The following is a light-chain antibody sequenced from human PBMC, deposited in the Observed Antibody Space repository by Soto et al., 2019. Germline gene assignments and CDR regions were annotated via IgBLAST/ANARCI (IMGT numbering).Light chain of an antibody. J-gene: IGLJ1*01. CDR3: SSFSVASPL. Sequence: QSVLTQPASMSGSPGRSVTISCAGTSSDIGGYNYVSWYQHHPGTAPKLIIYDVSSRPSGVSHRFSVSKSGNTASLTISGLQAEDEADYYCSSFSVASPLFGTGTKVTVL. V-gene: IGLV2-14*01. CDR1: SSDIGGYNY. CDR2: DVS.